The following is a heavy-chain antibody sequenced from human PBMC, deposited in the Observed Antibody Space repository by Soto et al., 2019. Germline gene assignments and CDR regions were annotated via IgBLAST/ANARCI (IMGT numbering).Heavy chain of an antibody. CDR2: ISGSGGST. D-gene: IGHD5-12*01. CDR3: ATDPPLRPHCYCYLGKDV. Sequence: VESLRLACGASGFTFSSYAMSWVRQAPGKGVEWVSAISGSGGSTYYADSVKGRFTISRDNSKNTLYLQMNSLRAEDTAVYYGATDPPLRPHCYCYLGKDVWGDGITVTDS. CDR1: GFTFSSYA. J-gene: IGHJ6*02. V-gene: IGHV3-23*01.